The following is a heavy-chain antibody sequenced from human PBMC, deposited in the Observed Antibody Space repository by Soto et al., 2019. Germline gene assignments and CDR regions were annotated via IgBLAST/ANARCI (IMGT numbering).Heavy chain of an antibody. CDR1: VYTFTSYA. Sequence: ASVKVTCKASVYTFTSYAMHWVRQAPGQRLEWMGWINAGNGNTKYSQKFQGRVTITRDTSASTAYMELSSLRSEDTAVYYCARAVAAKYGYYYYYMDVWGKGTTVTVSS. V-gene: IGHV1-3*01. CDR2: INAGNGNT. CDR3: ARAVAAKYGYYYYYMDV. D-gene: IGHD2-2*01. J-gene: IGHJ6*03.